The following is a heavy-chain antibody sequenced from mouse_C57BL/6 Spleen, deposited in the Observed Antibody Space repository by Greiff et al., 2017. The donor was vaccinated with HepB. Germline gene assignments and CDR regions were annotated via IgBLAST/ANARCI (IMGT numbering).Heavy chain of an antibody. J-gene: IGHJ2*01. V-gene: IGHV1-7*01. CDR3: ARDADDYDGYFDY. CDR1: GYTFTSYW. Sequence: VQLQQSGAELAKPGASVKLSCKASGYTFTSYWMHWVKQRPGQGLEWIGYINPSSGYTKYNQKFKDKATLTADKSSSTAYMQLSSLTYEDSAVYYCARDADDYDGYFDYWGQGTTLTVSS. D-gene: IGHD2-4*01. CDR2: INPSSGYT.